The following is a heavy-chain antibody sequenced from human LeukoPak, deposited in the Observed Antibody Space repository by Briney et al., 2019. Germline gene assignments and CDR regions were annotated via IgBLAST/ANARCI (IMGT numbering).Heavy chain of an antibody. CDR3: ARDFRGIAVAGDY. D-gene: IGHD6-19*01. J-gene: IGHJ4*02. Sequence: TSETLSLTCTVSGGSISSYYWNWIRQPAGKGLEWIGRIYSSESINYNPSLKSRVTMSVDTSKNQFSLRLSSVTAAGTAVYYCARDFRGIAVAGDYWRQGTLVTVSS. V-gene: IGHV4-4*07. CDR2: IYSSESI. CDR1: GGSISSYY.